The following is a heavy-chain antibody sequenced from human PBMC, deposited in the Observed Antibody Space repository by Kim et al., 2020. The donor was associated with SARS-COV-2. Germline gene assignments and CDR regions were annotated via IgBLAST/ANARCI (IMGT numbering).Heavy chain of an antibody. CDR3: ARASSRCQAHDIEV. J-gene: IGHJ6*01. V-gene: IGHV3-21*01. Sequence: GGSLRLSCTASGFTFSSYCITWVRQAPGKGLEWVSSISRNASEIYYADSVKGRFTISRDNAKNSLYLQMNSLRAEDTAVYYCARASSRCQAHDIEVWG. CDR1: GFTFSSYC. D-gene: IGHD6-13*01. CDR2: ISRNASEI.